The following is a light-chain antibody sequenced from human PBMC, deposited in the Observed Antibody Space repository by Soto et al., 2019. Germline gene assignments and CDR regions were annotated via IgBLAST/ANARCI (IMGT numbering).Light chain of an antibody. CDR1: QSIGTY. V-gene: IGKV3-11*01. Sequence: EIVLTQSPATLSLSPGERATLSCRASQSIGTYLAWYQQKPGQAPRLLIYVASNRATGIPARFSGGGSGTDFTLTISSLEPEDFAVYYCQQRNPLTFGGGTKVDIK. J-gene: IGKJ4*01. CDR2: VAS. CDR3: QQRNPLT.